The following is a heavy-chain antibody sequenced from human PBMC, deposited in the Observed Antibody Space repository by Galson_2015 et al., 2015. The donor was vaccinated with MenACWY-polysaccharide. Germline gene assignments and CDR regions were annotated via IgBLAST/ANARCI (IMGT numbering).Heavy chain of an antibody. Sequence: LRLSCAASGFTFSSYSMNWVRQAPGKGLEWVSSISSSSSYIYYADSVKGRFTISRDNAKNSLYLQMNSLRAEDTAVYYCARDGGGGDYFDYWGQGTLVTVSS. CDR1: GFTFSSYS. D-gene: IGHD3-10*01. CDR3: ARDGGGGDYFDY. J-gene: IGHJ4*02. V-gene: IGHV3-21*01. CDR2: ISSSSSYI.